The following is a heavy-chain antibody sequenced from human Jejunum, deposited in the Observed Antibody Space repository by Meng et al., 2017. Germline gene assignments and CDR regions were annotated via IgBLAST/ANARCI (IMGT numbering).Heavy chain of an antibody. CDR1: GGSFSGYY. CDR3: ARIRVERATGTAFDI. V-gene: IGHV4-34*01. J-gene: IGHJ3*02. CDR2: INHSGST. D-gene: IGHD5-24*01. Sequence: SETLSLTCAVYGGSFSGYYWSWIRQPPGKGLEWIGEINHSGSTNYNPSLKSRVTISVDTSKNQFSLKLSSVTAADTAVYYCARIRVERATGTAFDIWGQGTVVTVSS.